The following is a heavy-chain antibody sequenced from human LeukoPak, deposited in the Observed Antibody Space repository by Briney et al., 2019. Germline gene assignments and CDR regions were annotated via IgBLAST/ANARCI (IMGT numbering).Heavy chain of an antibody. V-gene: IGHV1-3*01. CDR1: GYTFTSYA. CDR3: ARDRYHDFWSGYTSAYYFDY. J-gene: IGHJ4*02. CDR2: INAGNGNT. D-gene: IGHD3-3*01. Sequence: ASVKVSCKASGYTFTSYAMHWVRQAPGQRLEWMGWINAGNGNTKYSQKFQGRVTITRDTSASTAYMELSSLRSEDTAVYYCARDRYHDFWSGYTSAYYFDYWGQGTLVTVSS.